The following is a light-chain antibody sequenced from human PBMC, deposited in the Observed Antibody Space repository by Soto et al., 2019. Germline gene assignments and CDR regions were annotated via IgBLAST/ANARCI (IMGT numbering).Light chain of an antibody. CDR1: RSEDRNYNF. V-gene: IGLV2-23*02. CDR3: CLYIGATTYV. CDR2: EVS. J-gene: IGLJ1*01. Sequence: SFLIQPASVSGSPARSITISCTGTRSEDRNYNFGSWHQQHPGKAPKLRIYEVSNRTSGVSSLFSGSKSGNTASLTISGLQAEDETDYYCCLYIGATTYVCGTGTKVTVL.